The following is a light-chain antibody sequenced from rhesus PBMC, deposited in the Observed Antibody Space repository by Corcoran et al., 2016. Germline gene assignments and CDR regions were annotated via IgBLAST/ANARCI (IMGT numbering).Light chain of an antibody. V-gene: IGKV2-72*01. Sequence: DIVMTQTSLSLPITPGEPASISCRSSQSLLHSNGNTYLHWYLQKPGQSPRLLNYGGSNRASGVPDRFRGSGSGTDCTLKISKVGAEDVGVYYCVQGIAFPSFGQGTKVEIK. CDR1: QSLLHSNGNTY. CDR3: VQGIAFPS. CDR2: GGS. J-gene: IGKJ2*01.